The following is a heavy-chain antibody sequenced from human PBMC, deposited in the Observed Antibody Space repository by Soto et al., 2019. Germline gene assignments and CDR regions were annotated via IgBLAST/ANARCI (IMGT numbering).Heavy chain of an antibody. D-gene: IGHD1-26*01. CDR1: GGSFSGYY. V-gene: IGHV4-34*01. J-gene: IGHJ4*02. CDR2: INHSGST. CDR3: ARGLRWELLYY. Sequence: KPSETLSLTCAVYGGSFSGYYWSWIRQPPGKGLEWIGEINHSGSTNYNPSLKSRVTISVDTSKNQFSLKLSSVTAADTAVYYCARGLRWELLYYWGQGTLVTVSS.